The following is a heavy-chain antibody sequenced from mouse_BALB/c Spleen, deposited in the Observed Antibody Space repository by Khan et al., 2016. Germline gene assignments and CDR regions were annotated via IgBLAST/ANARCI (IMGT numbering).Heavy chain of an antibody. J-gene: IGHJ2*01. CDR3: ARSGGNFDY. Sequence: QIQLVQSGPELKKPEETVKISCKASGYTFTNYGMNWVKQAPGKGLKWMGWINTNTGEPTYAEEFKGRFAFSLETSASTAYLQINNLKNEDTATYFCARSGGNFDYWGQGTTLTVSS. V-gene: IGHV9-3*02. CDR1: GYTFTNYG. CDR2: INTNTGEP. D-gene: IGHD3-1*01.